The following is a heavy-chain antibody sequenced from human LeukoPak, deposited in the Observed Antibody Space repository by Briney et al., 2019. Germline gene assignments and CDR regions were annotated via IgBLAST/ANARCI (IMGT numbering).Heavy chain of an antibody. CDR2: IKQDGSEK. CDR3: VRAMGIVVVVAATDAFDI. J-gene: IGHJ3*02. CDR1: GFTFSSYW. D-gene: IGHD2-15*01. Sequence: PPGGSLRLSCAASGFTFSSYWMSWVRQAPGKGLEWVANIKQDGSEKYYVDSVKGRFTISRDNAKNSLYLQMNSLRAEDTAGYYCVRAMGIVVVVAATDAFDIWGQGTMVTVSS. V-gene: IGHV3-7*01.